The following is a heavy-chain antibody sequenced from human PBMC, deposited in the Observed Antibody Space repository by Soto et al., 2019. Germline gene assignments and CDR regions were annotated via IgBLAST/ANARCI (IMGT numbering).Heavy chain of an antibody. CDR1: GGSISSYY. D-gene: IGHD6-13*01. CDR3: ATDNVIGYSSSWNNWFDP. Sequence: SETLSLTCTVSGGSISSYYWSWIRHPPGKGLEWIGYIYYSGSTNYNPSLKSRVTISVDTSKNQFSLKLSSVTAADTAVYYCATDNVIGYSSSWNNWFDPWGQGTLVTVSS. CDR2: IYYSGST. V-gene: IGHV4-59*01. J-gene: IGHJ5*02.